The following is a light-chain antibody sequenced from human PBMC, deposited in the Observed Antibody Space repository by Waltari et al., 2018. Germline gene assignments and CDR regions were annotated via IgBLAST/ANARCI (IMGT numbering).Light chain of an antibody. CDR1: SSDVGSYNL. V-gene: IGLV2-23*02. CDR3: CSYAGANTYV. Sequence: QSALTQPASVSGSPGQSITVSCTGTSSDVGSYNLVSWYQHHPPKAPTLMLYEVSKRSEGVSNWCSGSKAGNTAALTIFGLQPEDEADDYCCSYAGANTYVFGSGTKGTVL. J-gene: IGLJ1*01. CDR2: EVS.